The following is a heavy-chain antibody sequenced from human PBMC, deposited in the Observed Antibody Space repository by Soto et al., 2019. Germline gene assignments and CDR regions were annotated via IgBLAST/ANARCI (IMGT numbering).Heavy chain of an antibody. CDR3: VRDSPIGSTYSGYDVIDY. V-gene: IGHV1-69*08. CDR2: IIPLLDIA. CDR1: GGTFSNDI. J-gene: IGHJ4*02. D-gene: IGHD5-12*01. Sequence: QVQLVQSGAEVKKPGSSVKVSCKASGGTFSNDIITWVRQAPGQGLEWMGRIIPLLDIANYAQKFQGRVTIIADKSTSTAYMELNSLRSEDTAVYYCVRDSPIGSTYSGYDVIDYWGQGTLVTVSS.